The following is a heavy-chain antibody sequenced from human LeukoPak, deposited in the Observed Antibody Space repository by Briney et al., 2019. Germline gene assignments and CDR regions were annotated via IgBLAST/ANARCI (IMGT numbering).Heavy chain of an antibody. CDR2: ISAYNGNT. D-gene: IGHD2-2*02. J-gene: IGHJ6*02. CDR3: ARFRSVVVPAAILGGRDYYGMDV. V-gene: IGHV1-18*01. Sequence: ASVKVSCKASGYTFTSYGISWVRQAPGQGLEWMGWISAYNGNTNYAQKLQGRVTMTTDTSTSTAYMELSSLRSEDTAVYYCARFRSVVVPAAILGGRDYYGMDVWGQGTTVTVSS. CDR1: GYTFTSYG.